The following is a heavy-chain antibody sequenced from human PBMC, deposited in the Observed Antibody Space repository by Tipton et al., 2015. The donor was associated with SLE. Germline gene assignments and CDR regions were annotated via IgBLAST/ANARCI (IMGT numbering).Heavy chain of an antibody. CDR2: IYNDGMT. CDR3: AKDPLGDYTGGYFDY. V-gene: IGHV4-4*02. J-gene: IGHJ4*02. CDR1: GGSITTTSW. Sequence: SLRLSCAVSGGSITTTSWWSWVRQPPGKSLEWIGYIYNDGMTNYNPSLKSRVTISIDTSKSTLYLQMNSLRAEDTAVYYCAKDPLGDYTGGYFDYWGQGTLVTVSS. D-gene: IGHD4-17*01.